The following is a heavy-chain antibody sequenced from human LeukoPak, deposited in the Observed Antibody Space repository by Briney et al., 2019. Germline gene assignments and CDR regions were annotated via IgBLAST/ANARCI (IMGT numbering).Heavy chain of an antibody. CDR1: GFIFSTYS. D-gene: IGHD3-10*01. J-gene: IGHJ4*02. Sequence: GGSLRLSCAASGFIFSTYSINWVRQAPGKGLESVSSISSSSSYMHYADSLKGRFTISRDNAKNSLFLQMNSLRAEDTAVYYCARDINRWEIPRGGGFDSWGRGALVTVPS. CDR2: ISSSSSYM. V-gene: IGHV3-21*01. CDR3: ARDINRWEIPRGGGFDS.